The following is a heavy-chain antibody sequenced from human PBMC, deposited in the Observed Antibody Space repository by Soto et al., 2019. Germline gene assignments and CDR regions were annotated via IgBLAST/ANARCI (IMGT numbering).Heavy chain of an antibody. D-gene: IGHD3-10*01. J-gene: IGHJ4*02. CDR1: GFSFSTYW. V-gene: IGHV3-74*01. CDR2: KGDESDT. Sequence: EVQLVESGGGLVQPGGSLRLSCAASGFSFSTYWMHWVRQAPGKGLVWVSRKGDESDTNYADSVKGRFTISRDNAQKTLYLRMSSLRAEDTAIYYCARGAYRAYYLDHWGQGALVTIS. CDR3: ARGAYRAYYLDH.